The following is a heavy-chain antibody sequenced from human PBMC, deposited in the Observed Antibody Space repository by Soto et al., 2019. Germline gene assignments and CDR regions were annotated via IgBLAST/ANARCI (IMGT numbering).Heavy chain of an antibody. CDR1: GFTFSSYA. CDR3: ARDPSALGIGDYFDY. V-gene: IGHV3-30*04. J-gene: IGHJ4*02. D-gene: IGHD7-27*01. Sequence: GGSLRLSCAASGFTFSSYAMHWVRQAPGKGLEWVAVISYDGSNKYYADSVKGRFTISRDNSKNTLYLQMNSLRAEDTAVYYCARDPSALGIGDYFDYWGQGTLVTVSS. CDR2: ISYDGSNK.